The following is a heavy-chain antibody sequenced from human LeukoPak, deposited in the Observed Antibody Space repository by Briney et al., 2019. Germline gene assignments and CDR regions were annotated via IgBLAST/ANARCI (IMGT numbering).Heavy chain of an antibody. CDR3: AKKAYTMIVVVITRDPGYFQH. V-gene: IGHV3-21*04. D-gene: IGHD3-22*01. CDR2: ISGSSSYI. Sequence: GGSLRLSCAASGFIFSQYSMNWVRQAPGKGLEWVSSISGSSSYIYYADSVKGRFTISRDNSKNTLYLQMNSLRAEDTAVYYCAKKAYTMIVVVITRDPGYFQHWGQGTLVTVSS. CDR1: GFIFSQYS. J-gene: IGHJ1*01.